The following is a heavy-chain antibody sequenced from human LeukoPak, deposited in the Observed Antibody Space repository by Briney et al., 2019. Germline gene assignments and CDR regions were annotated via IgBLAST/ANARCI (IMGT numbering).Heavy chain of an antibody. V-gene: IGHV4-39*07. CDR3: AKYPRVTVAGYFDY. D-gene: IGHD6-19*01. Sequence: SETLSLTCTVSGGSISSGNHYWGWMRQPPGMRLEWIGSIYYNGNTYYNPSLKSRVTISVDTSKSQFSLKLSSVTVADTAVYYCAKYPRVTVAGYFDYWGQGTLVTVSS. CDR2: IYYNGNT. CDR1: GGSISSGNHY. J-gene: IGHJ4*02.